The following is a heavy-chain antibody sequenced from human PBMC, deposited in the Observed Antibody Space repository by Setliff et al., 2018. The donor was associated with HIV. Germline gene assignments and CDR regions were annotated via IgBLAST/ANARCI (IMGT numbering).Heavy chain of an antibody. V-gene: IGHV4-61*02. CDR1: GGSISSGSYY. Sequence: PSETLSLTCTVSGGSISSGSYYWSWIRQPAGKGLEWIGRIYTSGSTNYNPSLKSRVTISVDTSKNQFSLKLSSVTAADTAVYYCARVGDYGSGGWFDPWGQGTLVTVSS. D-gene: IGHD3-10*01. CDR2: IYTSGST. CDR3: ARVGDYGSGGWFDP. J-gene: IGHJ5*02.